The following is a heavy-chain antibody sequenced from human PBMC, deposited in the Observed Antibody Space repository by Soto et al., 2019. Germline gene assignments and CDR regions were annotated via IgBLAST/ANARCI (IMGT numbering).Heavy chain of an antibody. V-gene: IGHV5-10-1*01. CDR3: ARRLGKANYGMDV. Sequence: GESLKISSQGSGYSFTSYWISWVRQMPGKGLEWMGRIDPSDSYISYSPSFQGHVTISIDKSNTTAYLQWSTLKASDTAVYFCARRLGKANYGMDVWGQGTTVTVSS. CDR1: GYSFTSYW. CDR2: IDPSDSYI. J-gene: IGHJ6*02. D-gene: IGHD1-26*01.